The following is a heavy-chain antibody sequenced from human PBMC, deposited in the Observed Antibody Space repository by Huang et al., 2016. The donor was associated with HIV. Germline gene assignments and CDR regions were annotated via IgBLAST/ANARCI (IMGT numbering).Heavy chain of an antibody. CDR1: GGSISSGRYY. Sequence: QVQLQESGPGLVKPSQTLSLTCTVSGGSISSGRYYWSWIRQPAGKGLEWIGHIYTSGSTNYNPSIKRRVTIAVDTSKNEFSLKVNSVTAADTAVYYCARDPYSITWGRPFDIWDQGTLVTVSS. V-gene: IGHV4-61*09. J-gene: IGHJ3*02. D-gene: IGHD6-13*01. CDR2: IYTSGST. CDR3: ARDPYSITWGRPFDI.